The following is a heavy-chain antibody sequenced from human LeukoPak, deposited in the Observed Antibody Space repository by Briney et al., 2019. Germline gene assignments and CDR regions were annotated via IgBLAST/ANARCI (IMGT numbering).Heavy chain of an antibody. CDR3: ETYGDDHDY. J-gene: IGHJ4*02. CDR2: ISYDGSNK. Sequence: GGSLRLPCAASGFTFSSYAMHWVRQAPGKGLEWVAVISYDGSNKYYADSVKGRFTISRDNSKNTLYLQMNSLRAEDTAVYYCETYGDDHDYWGQGTLVTVSS. CDR1: GFTFSSYA. D-gene: IGHD4-17*01. V-gene: IGHV3-30-3*01.